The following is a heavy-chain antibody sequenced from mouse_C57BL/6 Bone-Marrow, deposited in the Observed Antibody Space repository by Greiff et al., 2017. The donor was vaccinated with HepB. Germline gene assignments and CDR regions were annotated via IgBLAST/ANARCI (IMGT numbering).Heavy chain of an antibody. Sequence: VQLQQPGAELVKPGASVKLSCKASGYTFTSYWMQWVKQRPGQGLEWIGEIDPSDSDTNYNQKFKGKATLTVDTSSSTAYMQLSSLTSEDSAVYYCARGDYYGSSYYWYVDVWGTGTTVTVSS. CDR1: GYTFTSYW. V-gene: IGHV1-50*01. J-gene: IGHJ1*03. CDR3: ARGDYYGSSYYWYVDV. CDR2: IDPSDSDT. D-gene: IGHD1-1*01.